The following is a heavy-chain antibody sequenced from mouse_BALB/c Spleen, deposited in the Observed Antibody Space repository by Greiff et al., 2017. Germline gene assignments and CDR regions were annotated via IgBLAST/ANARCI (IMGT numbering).Heavy chain of an antibody. D-gene: IGHD2-14*01. Sequence: EVMLVESGGGLVQPGGSLKLSCAASGFTFSSYGMSWVRQTPDKRLELVATINSNGGSTYYPDSVKGRFTISRDNAKNTLYLQMSSLKSEDTAMYYCARHRYGGAMDYWGQGTSVTVSS. CDR1: GFTFSSYG. CDR2: INSNGGST. J-gene: IGHJ4*01. CDR3: ARHRYGGAMDY. V-gene: IGHV5-6-3*01.